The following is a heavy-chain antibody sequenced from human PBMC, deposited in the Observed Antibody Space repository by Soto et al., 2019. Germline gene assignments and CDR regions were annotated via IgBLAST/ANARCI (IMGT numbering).Heavy chain of an antibody. D-gene: IGHD2-15*01. Sequence: EVQLLESGGGLVQPGGSLSLSCAASGFTFRSYAMTWVRQAPGKGLEWVSSISGSGDSTYYANSVGGRFTISRDNSKNKVYLQMNSLKAEDTARYYCAKDQEVVVVGATDYGGQGTLVTFSS. V-gene: IGHV3-23*01. CDR3: AKDQEVVVVGATDY. CDR1: GFTFRSYA. J-gene: IGHJ4*02. CDR2: ISGSGDST.